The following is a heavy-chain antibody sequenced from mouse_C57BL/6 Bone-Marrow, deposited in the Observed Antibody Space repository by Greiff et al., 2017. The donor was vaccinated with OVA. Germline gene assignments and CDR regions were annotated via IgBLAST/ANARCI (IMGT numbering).Heavy chain of an antibody. V-gene: IGHV5-12*01. CDR1: GFTFSDYY. CDR3: ARLPITTVVAEGYFDV. CDR2: ISNGGGST. J-gene: IGHJ1*03. D-gene: IGHD1-1*01. Sequence: EVKLVESGGGLVQPGGSLKLSCAASGFTFSDYYMYWVRQTPEKRLEWVAYISNGGGSTYYPDTVKGRFTISRDNAKNTLYLQMSRLKSEDTAMYYCARLPITTVVAEGYFDVWGTGTTVTVSS.